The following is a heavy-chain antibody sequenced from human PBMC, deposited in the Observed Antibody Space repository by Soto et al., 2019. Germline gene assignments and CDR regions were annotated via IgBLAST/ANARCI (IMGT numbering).Heavy chain of an antibody. CDR2: IYYSGST. Sequence: QVQLQESGPGLVKPSQTLSLTCTFSGASISSGAYYWSWIRQHPGKGLEWIGYIYYSGSTYYNPSLKSLVTLLVDTSKNQFSLKLTSVTAADTALYYFARQPFQSSPADFDLWGRGTLVTVSS. CDR1: GASISSGAYY. CDR3: ARQPFQSSPADFDL. V-gene: IGHV4-31*01. J-gene: IGHJ2*01.